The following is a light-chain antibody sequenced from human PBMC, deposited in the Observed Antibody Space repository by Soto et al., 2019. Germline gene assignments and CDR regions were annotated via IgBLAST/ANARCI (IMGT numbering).Light chain of an antibody. CDR2: DVS. Sequence: QSALTQPRSVSGSPGQSVTISCTGTNSDVGGYNYVSWYQQHPGKAPKLMIYDVSKRPSGVPDRFSGSKSGNTASLTISGLQAEDEADYYCCSYAGSYTFYVFGTGTKSPS. CDR1: NSDVGGYNY. V-gene: IGLV2-11*01. J-gene: IGLJ1*01. CDR3: CSYAGSYTFYV.